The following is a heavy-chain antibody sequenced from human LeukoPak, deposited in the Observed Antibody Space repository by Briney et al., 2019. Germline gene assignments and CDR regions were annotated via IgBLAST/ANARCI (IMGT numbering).Heavy chain of an antibody. V-gene: IGHV1-46*01. Sequence: ASVKVSCKTSGYTFVSYYLHWVRQAPGQGLEWMGIINPSDGSTSYAQKLQGRVTLTRDTSTSTAYMDLRRLRSDDTAVYYCARDCNSGNCYSDSWGQGTLVTVSS. CDR3: ARDCNSGNCYSDS. J-gene: IGHJ4*02. CDR2: INPSDGST. D-gene: IGHD2/OR15-2a*01. CDR1: GYTFVSYY.